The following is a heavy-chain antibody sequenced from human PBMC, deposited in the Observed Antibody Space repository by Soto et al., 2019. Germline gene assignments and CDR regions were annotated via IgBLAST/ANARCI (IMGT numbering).Heavy chain of an antibody. CDR2: ISYDGSNK. J-gene: IGHJ6*02. CDR1: GFTFSSYG. CDR3: AKYRMRYYYGMDV. V-gene: IGHV3-30*18. D-gene: IGHD3-16*02. Sequence: VQLVESGGGVVQPGRSLRLACAASGFTFSSYGLHWVRQAPGKGLVWVAVISYDGSNKYYADSVKGRFTISRDNSKNTLYLQMNSLRAEDTAVYYCAKYRMRYYYGMDVWVQGTTVTVS.